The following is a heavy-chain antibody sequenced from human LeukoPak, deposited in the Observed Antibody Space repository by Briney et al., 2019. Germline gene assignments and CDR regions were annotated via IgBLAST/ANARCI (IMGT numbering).Heavy chain of an antibody. Sequence: KPSETLSLTCTVSGGSISSYYWSWIRQPPGKGLEWIGYIYYSGSTNYNPSLKSRVTISVDTSKNQFSLKLSSVTAADTAVYYCAREAGAYCSSTSCYALVSNFDLWGRGTLVTVSS. D-gene: IGHD2-2*01. CDR3: AREAGAYCSSTSCYALVSNFDL. CDR2: IYYSGST. CDR1: GGSISSYY. J-gene: IGHJ2*01. V-gene: IGHV4-59*01.